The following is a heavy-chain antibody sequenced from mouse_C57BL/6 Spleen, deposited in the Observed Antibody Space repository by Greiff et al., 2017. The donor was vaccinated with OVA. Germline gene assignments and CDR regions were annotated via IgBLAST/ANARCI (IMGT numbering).Heavy chain of an antibody. J-gene: IGHJ4*01. CDR2: IYPGDGDT. D-gene: IGHD1-1*01. V-gene: IGHV1-82*01. CDR3: ARLHYGSSYNMGDY. Sequence: QVQLKQSGPELVKPGASVKISCKASGYAFSSSWMNWVKQRPGKGLEWIGRIYPGDGDTNYNGKFKGKATLTADKSSSTAYMQLSSLTSEDSAVYFCARLHYGSSYNMGDYWGQGTSVTVSS. CDR1: GYAFSSSW.